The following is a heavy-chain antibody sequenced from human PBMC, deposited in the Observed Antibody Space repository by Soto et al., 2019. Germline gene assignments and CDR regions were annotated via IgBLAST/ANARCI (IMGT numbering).Heavy chain of an antibody. V-gene: IGHV3-30*03. J-gene: IGHJ3*02. CDR2: ISEDGTVQ. Sequence: VQLVASGGGVVRPGGSLRLSCVASGFTIGGYGMHWVRQAPGRGLEWVAVISEDGTVQRYLDAVKGRFYISRDNPKNTLSLQMYRLSPEDTSVYFCAREFQRGLHAFDIWGQGTVVTVS. CDR3: AREFQRGLHAFDI. CDR1: GFTIGGYG. D-gene: IGHD4-17*01.